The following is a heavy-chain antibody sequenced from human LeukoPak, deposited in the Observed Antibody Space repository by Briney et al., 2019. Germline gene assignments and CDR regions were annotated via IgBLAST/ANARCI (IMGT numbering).Heavy chain of an antibody. CDR2: ISGDGAST. J-gene: IGHJ5*02. CDR3: AKDGQQQLVGTNWFDP. CDR1: GFTFDDYG. D-gene: IGHD6-13*01. Sequence: GGSLRLSCAASGFTFDDYGMHWVRQGPGKGLEWVSLISGDGASTYYADSVKGRFTISRDNSKNSPYLQMNSLRTEDTALYYCAKDGQQQLVGTNWFDPWGQGTLVTVSS. V-gene: IGHV3-43*02.